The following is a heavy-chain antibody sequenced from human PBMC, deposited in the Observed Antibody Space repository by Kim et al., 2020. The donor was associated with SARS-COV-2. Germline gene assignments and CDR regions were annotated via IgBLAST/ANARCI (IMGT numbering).Heavy chain of an antibody. V-gene: IGHV4-4*07. Sequence: GSTIYNPTLKRRVAMSVDTSKNQFSLKLSSVTAADTAVYYCARASGSYSPWGQGTLVTVSS. CDR2: GST. D-gene: IGHD1-26*01. J-gene: IGHJ4*02. CDR3: ARASGSYSP.